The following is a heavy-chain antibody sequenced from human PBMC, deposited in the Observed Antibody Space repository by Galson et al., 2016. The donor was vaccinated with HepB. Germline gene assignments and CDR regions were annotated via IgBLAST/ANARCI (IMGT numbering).Heavy chain of an antibody. CDR1: GDSISSIGYY. CDR2: IYYTGST. J-gene: IGHJ5*02. V-gene: IGHV4-31*03. D-gene: IGHD3-9*01. CDR3: ARTSVRSGWIDP. Sequence: TLSLTCSVSGDSISSIGYYWTWIRQPPGKGLKWTGYIYYTGSTYYSSLLKSRLAISIDTSKNQFSLKLNSVTAADTAIYYCARTSVRSGWIDPWGQGILVTVSS.